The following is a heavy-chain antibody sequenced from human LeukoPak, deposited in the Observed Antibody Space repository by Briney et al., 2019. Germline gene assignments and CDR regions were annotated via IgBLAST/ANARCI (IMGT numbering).Heavy chain of an antibody. D-gene: IGHD3-22*01. CDR2: ISYDGSNK. V-gene: IGHV3-30*03. Sequence: PGGSLRLSCAASGFTFSSYGMHWVRQAPGKGLEWVTVISYDGSNKYYADSVKGRFTISRDNSKNTLYLQMNSLRAEDTAVYYCYSGEAEYYDSSGYYSLEYFQHWGQGTLVTVSS. CDR1: GFTFSSYG. CDR3: YSGEAEYYDSSGYYSLEYFQH. J-gene: IGHJ1*01.